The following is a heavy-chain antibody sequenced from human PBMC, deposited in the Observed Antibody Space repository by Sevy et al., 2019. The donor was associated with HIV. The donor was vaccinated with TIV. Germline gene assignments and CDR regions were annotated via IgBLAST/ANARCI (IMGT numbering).Heavy chain of an antibody. J-gene: IGHJ4*02. CDR1: GFNFNTYG. Sequence: GGSLRLSCTASGFNFNTYGMHWVRQAPGKGLEWLAIISYDGNKYYADSVEGRFTISRDNSRNTLYLEMNSLKSEDTAVFYCAGAGRLRLGELSSGPDYWGPGTLVTVSS. V-gene: IGHV3-30*03. CDR3: AGAGRLRLGELSSGPDY. D-gene: IGHD3-16*02. CDR2: ISYDGNK.